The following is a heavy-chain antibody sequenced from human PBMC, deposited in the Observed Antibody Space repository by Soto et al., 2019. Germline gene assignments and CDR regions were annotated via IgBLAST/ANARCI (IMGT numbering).Heavy chain of an antibody. D-gene: IGHD3-16*01. Sequence: QVQLVESGGGVVQPGRSLRLSCAASGFTFSSYGMHWVRQAPGKGLEWVAVIWYDGSNKYYADSVKGRFTISRDNSKNTLYLQMNSLRAEETAVYYCARDPGEMATRRQTPPLYWGQGTLLTVSS. V-gene: IGHV3-33*01. CDR2: IWYDGSNK. CDR3: ARDPGEMATRRQTPPLY. CDR1: GFTFSSYG. J-gene: IGHJ1*01.